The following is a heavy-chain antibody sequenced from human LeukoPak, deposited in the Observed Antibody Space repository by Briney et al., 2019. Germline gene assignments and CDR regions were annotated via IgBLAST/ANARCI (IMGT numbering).Heavy chain of an antibody. V-gene: IGHV1-2*02. CDR3: ARELSRVDTAYYYYGMDV. Sequence: GASVKVSCKASGYTFTGYYMHWVRQAPGQGLEWMGWINPNSGGTNYAQKFQGRVTMTRDTSISTAYMELSRLRSDDTAVYYCARELSRVDTAYYYYGMDVWGQGTTVTVSS. CDR1: GYTFTGYY. J-gene: IGHJ6*02. D-gene: IGHD5-18*01. CDR2: INPNSGGT.